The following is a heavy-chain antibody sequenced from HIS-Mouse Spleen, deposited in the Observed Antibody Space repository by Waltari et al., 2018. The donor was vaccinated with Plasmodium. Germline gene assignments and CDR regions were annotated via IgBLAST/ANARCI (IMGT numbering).Heavy chain of an antibody. V-gene: IGHV3-7*01. Sequence: EVQLVESGGGLVQPGGSLRLSCAASGFTFVSYWMSWVRQAPGKGLEWLANIKQDGSEKYYVDSVKGRFTISRDNAKNSLYLQMNSLRAEDTAVYYCASSWYWYFDLWGRGTLVTVSS. D-gene: IGHD6-13*01. CDR1: GFTFVSYW. J-gene: IGHJ2*01. CDR2: IKQDGSEK. CDR3: ASSWYWYFDL.